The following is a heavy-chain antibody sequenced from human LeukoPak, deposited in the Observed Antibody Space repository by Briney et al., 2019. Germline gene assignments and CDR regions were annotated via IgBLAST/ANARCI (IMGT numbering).Heavy chain of an antibody. CDR1: GFTFTNNA. Sequence: GGSLRLSCAASGFTFTNNAMTWVRQAPGKGLEWVSSISGSGGSTDYTDSVRGRFTISRDNSENTLYLRMNSLRVEDTAVYYCGKKYYYDMSRLYRDVADSWGQAALVTVSS. J-gene: IGHJ4*02. D-gene: IGHD3-22*01. CDR3: GKKYYYDMSRLYRDVADS. CDR2: ISGSGGST. V-gene: IGHV3-23*01.